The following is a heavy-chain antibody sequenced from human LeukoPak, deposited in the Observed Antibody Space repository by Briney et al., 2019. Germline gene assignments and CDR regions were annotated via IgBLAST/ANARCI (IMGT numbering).Heavy chain of an antibody. CDR2: IFSDGRT. Sequence: GGSLRLSCAASGVTVSSNYMNWVRQAPGKGLEWVSVIFSDGRTYYADSVKGRFIISRDNSKNTLFLQMNSLRADDTAVYYCTRDDNWNDGVGFDYWGRGTLVTVSS. CDR1: GVTVSSNY. CDR3: TRDDNWNDGVGFDY. D-gene: IGHD1-1*01. J-gene: IGHJ4*02. V-gene: IGHV3-53*01.